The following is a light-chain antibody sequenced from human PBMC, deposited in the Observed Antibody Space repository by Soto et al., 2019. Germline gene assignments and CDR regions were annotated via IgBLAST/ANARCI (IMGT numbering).Light chain of an antibody. CDR2: DAS. Sequence: DIQMTQCPSTLSASVGDRVTITCRASQSIRSLLAWYQQKPGKAPKVLIYDASSLGSGVPSRFSGSGSGTEFTLTISSLQPEDFATYHCLQHNSYPTFGQGTRLEIK. V-gene: IGKV1-5*01. CDR3: LQHNSYPT. CDR1: QSIRSL. J-gene: IGKJ5*01.